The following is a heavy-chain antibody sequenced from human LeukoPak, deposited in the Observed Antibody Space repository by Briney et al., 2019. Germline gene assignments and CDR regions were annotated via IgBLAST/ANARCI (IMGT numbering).Heavy chain of an antibody. CDR3: ARAVGAGYYYYYMDV. CDR1: GGTFGSYA. CDR2: IIPIFGTA. J-gene: IGHJ6*03. Sequence: SVKVSCKASGGTFGSYAISWVRQAPGQGLEWMGGIIPIFGTANYAQKFQGRVTITTDESTSTAYMELSSLRSEDTAVYYCARAVGAGYYYYYMDVWGKGTTVTVSS. V-gene: IGHV1-69*05. D-gene: IGHD2-15*01.